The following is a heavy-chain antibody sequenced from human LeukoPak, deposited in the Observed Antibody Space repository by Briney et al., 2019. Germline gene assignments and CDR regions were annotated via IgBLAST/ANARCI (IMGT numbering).Heavy chain of an antibody. CDR2: IYYSGST. D-gene: IGHD6-13*01. V-gene: IGHV4-59*01. Sequence: SETLSLTCTVSGGSISSYYWSWIRQPPGKGLEWIGYIYYSGSTNYNPSLKSRVTISVDTSKNQFSLKLSSVTAADTAVYYCARVNRQQLVPLYYYYYMDVWGKGTTVTVSS. CDR1: GGSISSYY. CDR3: ARVNRQQLVPLYYYYYMDV. J-gene: IGHJ6*03.